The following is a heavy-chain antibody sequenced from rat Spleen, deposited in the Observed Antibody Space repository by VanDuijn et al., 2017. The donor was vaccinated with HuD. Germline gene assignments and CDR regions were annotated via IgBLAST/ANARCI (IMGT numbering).Heavy chain of an antibody. J-gene: IGHJ3*01. CDR3: ARHGGLRNWFAY. CDR1: GFTFSDFD. CDR2: ISTSGDST. Sequence: MQLVESGGGLVQPGRSLKLSCAASGFTFSDFDMAWVRQAPTKGLEWVASISTSGDSTSYRDSVKGRITVSRDDAKSTLYLQMDSLRSEDTATYYCARHGGLRNWFAYWGQGTLVTVSS. V-gene: IGHV5-25*01.